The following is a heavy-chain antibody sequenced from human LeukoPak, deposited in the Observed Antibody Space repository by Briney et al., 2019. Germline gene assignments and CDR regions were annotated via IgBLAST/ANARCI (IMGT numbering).Heavy chain of an antibody. CDR3: ARVPDYGDSVFDY. CDR1: GGSISSYY. J-gene: IGHJ4*02. V-gene: IGHV4-59*01. CDR2: IYYGGST. Sequence: SETLSLTCTVSGGSISSYYWSWIRQPPGKGLEWIGYIYYGGSTNYNPSLKSRVTISVDTSKNQFSLRLSSVTAADTAVYYCARVPDYGDSVFDYWGQGTLVTVSS. D-gene: IGHD4-17*01.